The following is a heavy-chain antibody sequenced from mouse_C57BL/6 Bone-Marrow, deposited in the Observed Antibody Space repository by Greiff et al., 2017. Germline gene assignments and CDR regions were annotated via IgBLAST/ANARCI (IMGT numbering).Heavy chain of an antibody. J-gene: IGHJ4*01. D-gene: IGHD1-1*01. CDR3: ARQYYGNSYYAMDY. CDR2: ISNGGGST. Sequence: EVKLMESGGGLVQPGGSLKLSCAASGFTFSSYTMSWVRQTPEKRLEWVAYISNGGGSTYYPDTVKGRFTISRDNAKNTLYLQMSSLKSEDTAMYYCARQYYGNSYYAMDYWGQGTSVTVSS. CDR1: GFTFSSYT. V-gene: IGHV5-12-2*01.